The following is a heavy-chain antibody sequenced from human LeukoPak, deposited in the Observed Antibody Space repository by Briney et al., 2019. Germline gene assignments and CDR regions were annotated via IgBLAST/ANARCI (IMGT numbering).Heavy chain of an antibody. CDR1: GFTFSDSA. J-gene: IGHJ4*02. CDR2: ISASGGNS. V-gene: IGHV3-23*01. D-gene: IGHD4-17*01. Sequence: GGSLRLSCEASGFTFSDSAMSWVRQASGRGLEWVSLISASGGNSYYADSVKGRFTVSRDNSKNALYLQMDTLRAEDTAVYYCATNPTYGDYTDYWGQGTLVTVAS. CDR3: ATNPTYGDYTDY.